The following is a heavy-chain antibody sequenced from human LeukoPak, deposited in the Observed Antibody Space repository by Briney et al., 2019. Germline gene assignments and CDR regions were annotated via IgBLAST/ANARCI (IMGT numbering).Heavy chain of an antibody. CDR3: ARDRQGGALWFGELFGWYFDL. J-gene: IGHJ2*01. D-gene: IGHD3-10*01. CDR2: IIPILGIA. CDR1: GGTFSSYA. V-gene: IGHV1-69*04. Sequence: ASVKVSCKASGGTFSSYAISWVRQAPGQGLEWMGRIIPILGIANYAQKFQGRVTITADKSTSTAYMELSSLRSEDTAVYYCARDRQGGALWFGELFGWYFDLWGRGTLVTVSS.